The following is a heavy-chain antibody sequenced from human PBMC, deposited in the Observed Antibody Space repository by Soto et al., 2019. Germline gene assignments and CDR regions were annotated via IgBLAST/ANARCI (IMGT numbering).Heavy chain of an antibody. Sequence: GASVKVSCKASGGTFSSYAISWVRQAPGQGLEWMGGIIPIFGTANYAQKFQGRVTITADESTSTAYMELSSLRSEDTAVYYCARDNLVIVVPQGFDLWGRGTLVTVSS. CDR3: ARDNLVIVVPQGFDL. CDR1: GGTFSSYA. CDR2: IIPIFGTA. J-gene: IGHJ2*01. D-gene: IGHD3-22*01. V-gene: IGHV1-69*13.